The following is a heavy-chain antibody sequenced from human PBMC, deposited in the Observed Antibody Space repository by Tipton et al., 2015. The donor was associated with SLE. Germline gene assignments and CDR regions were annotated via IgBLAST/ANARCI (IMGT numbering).Heavy chain of an antibody. Sequence: TLSLTCTVSGGSISSYYWSWIRQPPGKGLEWIGYIYYSGSTNYNPSLKSRVTISVDTSKNQFSLKLSSVTAADTAVYYCARGVSGSYYALDYWGQGTLVTVSS. D-gene: IGHD1-26*01. CDR3: ARGVSGSYYALDY. V-gene: IGHV4-59*01. J-gene: IGHJ4*02. CDR2: IYYSGST. CDR1: GGSISSYY.